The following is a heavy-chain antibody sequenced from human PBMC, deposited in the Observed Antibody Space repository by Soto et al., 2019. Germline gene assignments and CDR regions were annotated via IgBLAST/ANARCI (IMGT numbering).Heavy chain of an antibody. V-gene: IGHV1-46*03. CDR2: INPNSGTT. CDR1: GYTFTNYY. CDR3: ARDRDWDSSGWYLDY. J-gene: IGHJ4*02. D-gene: IGHD6-19*01. Sequence: ASVTVSCKASGYTFTNYYMHWVRQAPGQGLEWMGIINPNSGTTNYAQRFQGRVTMTRGTSTSTVYMDLSSLRSEDTAVYYCARDRDWDSSGWYLDYWGQGTLVTVSS.